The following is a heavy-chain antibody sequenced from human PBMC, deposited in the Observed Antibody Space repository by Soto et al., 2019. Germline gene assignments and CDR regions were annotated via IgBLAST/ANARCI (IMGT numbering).Heavy chain of an antibody. J-gene: IGHJ6*02. CDR1: GFTFGDYA. CDR3: TRESGQQQLVYYYYGMDV. Sequence: GGSLRLSCTASGFTFGDYAMSWVRQAPGKGLEWVGFIRSKAYGGTTEYAASVKGRFTISRDDSKSIAYLQMNSLKTEDTAVYYCTRESGQQQLVYYYYGMDVWGQGTTVTVSS. D-gene: IGHD6-13*01. CDR2: IRSKAYGGTT. V-gene: IGHV3-49*04.